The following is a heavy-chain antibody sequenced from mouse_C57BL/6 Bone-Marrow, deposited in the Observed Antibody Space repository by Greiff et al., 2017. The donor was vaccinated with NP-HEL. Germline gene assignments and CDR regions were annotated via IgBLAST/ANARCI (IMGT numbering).Heavy chain of an antibody. Sequence: QVQLQQPGAELVRPGSSVKLSCKASGYTFTSYWMHWVKQRPIQGLEWIGNIDPSDSETHYNQKFKDKATLTVDKSSSTAYMQLSSLTSEDSAVYYCARDGYDDGRGFAYWGQGTLVTVSA. V-gene: IGHV1-52*01. CDR2: IDPSDSET. D-gene: IGHD2-2*01. CDR1: GYTFTSYW. CDR3: ARDGYDDGRGFAY. J-gene: IGHJ3*01.